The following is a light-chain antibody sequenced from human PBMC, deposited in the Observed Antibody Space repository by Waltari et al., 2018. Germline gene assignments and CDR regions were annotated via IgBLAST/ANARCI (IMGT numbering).Light chain of an antibody. CDR3: QQCNDWPPAIT. V-gene: IGKV3D-15*01. CDR1: QSVGSN. Sequence: EIVMTQSPATLSVSPGERATLSCRASQSVGSNLAWYQQKPGQAPRLLIFDASTRSTGVPARVSGSGSGTDSNLTISSLQSEAFEIYYCQQCNDWPPAITFGQGTRLEIK. J-gene: IGKJ5*01. CDR2: DAS.